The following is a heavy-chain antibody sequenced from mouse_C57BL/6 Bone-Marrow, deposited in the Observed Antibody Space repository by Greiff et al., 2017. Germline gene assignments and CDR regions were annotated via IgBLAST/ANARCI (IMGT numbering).Heavy chain of an antibody. D-gene: IGHD3-2*02. CDR3: ARPSAVKAFAY. CDR2: IYPGDGDT. J-gene: IGHJ3*01. Sequence: VQLQQSGAELVKPGASVKISCKASGYAFRSYWMNWVKQRPGKGLEWIGQIYPGDGDTNYNGKFKGKATLTADKSSSTAYMQLSSLTSEDSAVYFCARPSAVKAFAYWGQGTLVTVSA. V-gene: IGHV1-80*01. CDR1: GYAFRSYW.